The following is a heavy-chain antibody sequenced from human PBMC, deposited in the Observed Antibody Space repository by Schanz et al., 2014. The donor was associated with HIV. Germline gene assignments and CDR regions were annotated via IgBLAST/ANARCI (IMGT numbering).Heavy chain of an antibody. D-gene: IGHD3-22*01. J-gene: IGHJ6*02. CDR2: ISGSGDNT. V-gene: IGHV3-23*01. CDR1: GRTSVCYD. Sequence: EVPLLESGGGLVQPGGQRRSSCAGSGRTSVCYDLLFFLPSPCPSLEWVSAISGSGDNTYYADSVKGRFTISRDNSKNTLYLQMNSLRAEDTAVYYCARDVSHDSSGHYSDSSSSIPVWGQGNKVTVAS. CDR3: ARDVSHDSSGHYSDSSSSIPV.